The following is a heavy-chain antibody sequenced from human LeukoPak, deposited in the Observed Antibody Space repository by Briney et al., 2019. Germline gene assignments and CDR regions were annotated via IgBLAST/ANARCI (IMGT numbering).Heavy chain of an antibody. D-gene: IGHD6-19*01. CDR2: IYYSGST. V-gene: IGHV4-39*07. J-gene: IGHJ4*02. CDR3: AREIMERGWSSEGYYFDY. CDR1: GGSISSSSYY. Sequence: SETLSLTCTVSGGSISSSSYYWGWIRQPPGKGLEWIGSIYYSGSTYYNPSLKSRVTISVGTSKNQFSLKLSSVTAEDTAVYYCAREIMERGWSSEGYYFDYWGQGTLVTVSS.